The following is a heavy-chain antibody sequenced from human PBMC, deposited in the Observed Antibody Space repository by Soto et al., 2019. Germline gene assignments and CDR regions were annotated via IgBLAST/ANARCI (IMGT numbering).Heavy chain of an antibody. CDR3: ARASGYPYYYYGMDV. J-gene: IGHJ6*02. Sequence: EASVKVSCKASGYTFTSYAMHWVRQAPGQRLEWMGWINAGNGNTKYSQKFQGRVTITRDTSASTAYMELSSLRSEDTAVYYCARASGYPYYYYGMDVWGQGTTVTVSS. CDR2: INAGNGNT. D-gene: IGHD3-10*01. V-gene: IGHV1-3*01. CDR1: GYTFTSYA.